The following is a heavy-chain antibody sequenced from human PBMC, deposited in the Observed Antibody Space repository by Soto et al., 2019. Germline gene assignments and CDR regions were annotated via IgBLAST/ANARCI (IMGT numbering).Heavy chain of an antibody. CDR1: GDSISSGNYY. CDR3: ARVYTYGYYYFDY. D-gene: IGHD5-18*01. Sequence: SETLSLTCTVSGDSISSGNYYWSWIRQHPGEGLEWIGYIYYTGSTYYTPSLKSRVAISVDTSKNQFSLKLTSVTAADTAVYYCARVYTYGYYYFDYWGQGTLVTVSS. V-gene: IGHV4-31*03. CDR2: IYYTGST. J-gene: IGHJ4*02.